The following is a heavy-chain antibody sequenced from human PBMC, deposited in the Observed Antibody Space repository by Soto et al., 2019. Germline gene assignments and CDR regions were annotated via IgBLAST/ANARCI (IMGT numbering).Heavy chain of an antibody. D-gene: IGHD1-26*01. CDR1: GYTFTSYY. V-gene: IGHV1-46*01. CDR2: INPSGGST. J-gene: IGHJ6*02. CDR3: ARDLGYSGSYNDPIEVYYYYGMDV. Sequence: ASVKVSCKASGYTFTSYYMHWVRQAPGQGLEWMGIINPSGGSTSYAQKFQGRVTMTRDTSTSTVYMELSSLRSEDTAVYYCARDLGYSGSYNDPIEVYYYYGMDVWGQGTTVTVSS.